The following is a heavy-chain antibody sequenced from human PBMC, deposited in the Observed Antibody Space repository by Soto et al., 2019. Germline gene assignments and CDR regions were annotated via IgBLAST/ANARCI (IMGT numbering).Heavy chain of an antibody. J-gene: IGHJ4*02. Sequence: EVQLVESGGGLVQPGGSLRLSCAASVFTFSDHYMDWVRHAPGKGLEWVGRSRNKANSYSTEYAASVKGRFNISRDESKNSLYLQMNSLKTEDTAVYYCARFSGSYTRGLDYWGQGTLVTVSS. CDR3: ARFSGSYTRGLDY. D-gene: IGHD1-26*01. CDR1: VFTFSDHY. CDR2: SRNKANSYST. V-gene: IGHV3-72*01.